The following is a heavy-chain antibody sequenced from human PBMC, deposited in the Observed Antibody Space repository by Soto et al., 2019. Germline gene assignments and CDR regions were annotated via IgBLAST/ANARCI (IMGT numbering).Heavy chain of an antibody. CDR2: IYPGDSDI. CDR1: GYTFTNYW. J-gene: IGHJ6*02. CDR3: ARQPSNGQWYV. Sequence: GESLKISCKGSGYTFTNYWIGWVRQMPGKGLEWMPIIYPGDSDIRYNPSFQGQVTISADKSISTAYLQWNSLKASDTAIYYCARQPSNGQWYVWGPGTTVTVSS. D-gene: IGHD6-19*01. V-gene: IGHV5-51*01.